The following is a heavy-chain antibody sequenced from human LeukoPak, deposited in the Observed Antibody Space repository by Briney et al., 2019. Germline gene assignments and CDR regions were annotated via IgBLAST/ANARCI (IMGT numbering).Heavy chain of an antibody. Sequence: GGSLRLSCAASGFTFSSYEMNWVRQAPGKGLEWVSYISSSGSTIYYADSVKGRFTISRDNAKNSLYLQMNSLRAEDTAVYYCARGGSSGNFDYWGQGTLVTVSS. CDR2: ISSSGSTI. CDR3: ARGGSSGNFDY. V-gene: IGHV3-48*03. D-gene: IGHD6-6*01. J-gene: IGHJ4*02. CDR1: GFTFSSYE.